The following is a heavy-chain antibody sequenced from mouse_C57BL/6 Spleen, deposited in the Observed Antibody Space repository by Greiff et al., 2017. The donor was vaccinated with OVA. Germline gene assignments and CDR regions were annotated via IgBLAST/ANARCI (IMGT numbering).Heavy chain of an antibody. D-gene: IGHD3-3*01. V-gene: IGHV10-1*01. CDR3: VSSGTGYAMDY. CDR2: IRSKSNNYAT. J-gene: IGHJ4*01. CDR1: GFSFNTYA. Sequence: EVKLVESGGGLVQPKGSLKLSCAASGFSFNTYAMNWVRQAPGKGLEWVARIRSKSNNYATYYADSVKDRFTISRDDSESMLYLQMNNLKTEDTAMYYCVSSGTGYAMDYWGQGTSVTVSS.